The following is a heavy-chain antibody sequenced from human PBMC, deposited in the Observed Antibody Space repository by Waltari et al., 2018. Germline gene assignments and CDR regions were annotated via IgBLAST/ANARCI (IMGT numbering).Heavy chain of an antibody. CDR2: IYHSGST. CDR1: GGSISSSNW. J-gene: IGHJ3*02. V-gene: IGHV4-4*02. Sequence: QVQLQESGPGLVKPSGTLSLTCAVSGGSISSSNWWSWVRQPPGKGLEWIGEIYHSGSTNYNPSRKSRVTISVDKSKNQFSLKLSSVTAADTAVYYCARRGYCSGGSCYSSGAFDIWGQGTMVTVSS. CDR3: ARRGYCSGGSCYSSGAFDI. D-gene: IGHD2-15*01.